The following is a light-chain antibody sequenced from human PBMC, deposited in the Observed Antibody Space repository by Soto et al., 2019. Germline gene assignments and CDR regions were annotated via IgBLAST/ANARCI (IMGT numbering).Light chain of an antibody. J-gene: IGLJ1*01. V-gene: IGLV2-14*01. CDR1: SSDVGGYDY. CDR2: EVS. Sequence: SALTQPASVSGSPGQSITISCTGTSSDVGGYDYVSWYQIHPGKAPKLMVFEVSNRPSGVSYRFSGSKSGNTASLTISGLQAEDEDDYFCSSYSLSTAYLFGNGTKVTVL. CDR3: SSYSLSTAYL.